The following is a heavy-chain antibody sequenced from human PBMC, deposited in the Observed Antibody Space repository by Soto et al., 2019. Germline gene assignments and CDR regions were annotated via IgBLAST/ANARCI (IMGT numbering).Heavy chain of an antibody. CDR3: AKRGSGGSWDYYYYGMDV. J-gene: IGHJ6*01. CDR1: GFTFSSYA. Sequence: PGGSLRLSCAASGFTFSSYAMSWVRQAPGKGLEWVSAISGSGGSTYYADSVKGRFTISRDNSKNTLYLQMNSLRAEDTAVYYCAKRGSGGSWDYYYYGMDVWGPRDHGHRL. CDR2: ISGSGGST. D-gene: IGHD2-15*01. V-gene: IGHV3-23*01.